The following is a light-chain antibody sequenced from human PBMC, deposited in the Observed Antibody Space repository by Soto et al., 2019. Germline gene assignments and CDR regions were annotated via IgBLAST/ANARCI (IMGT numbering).Light chain of an antibody. CDR3: SSYTSSSTVL. J-gene: IGLJ2*01. CDR2: DVS. Sequence: QSALTQPASVSGSPGQSITISCTGTSSDVGGYNYVSWYQQHPGKAPKLMIYDVSNRPSGVSNHFSGSKSGDTASLTISGLQAEDEADFYCSSYTSSSTVLFGGGTKVTVL. CDR1: SSDVGGYNY. V-gene: IGLV2-14*01.